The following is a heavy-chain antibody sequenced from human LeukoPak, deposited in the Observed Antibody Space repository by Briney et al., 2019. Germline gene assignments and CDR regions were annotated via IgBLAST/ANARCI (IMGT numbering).Heavy chain of an antibody. CDR1: GFTFSIYS. V-gene: IGHV3-21*01. J-gene: IGHJ4*02. CDR3: ARDLEGLYDSRDY. D-gene: IGHD3-22*01. CDR2: IGGSSTSI. Sequence: PGGSLRLSCAASGFTFSIYSMNWVRQAPGKGLEWVSSIGGSSTSIYHADSVKGRFTISRDNAKNSLYLQMNSLRAEDTAVYYCARDLEGLYDSRDYWGQGTLVTVSS.